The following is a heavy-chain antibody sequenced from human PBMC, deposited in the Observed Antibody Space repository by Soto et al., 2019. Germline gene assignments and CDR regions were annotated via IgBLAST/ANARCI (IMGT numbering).Heavy chain of an antibody. V-gene: IGHV3-11*01. Sequence: GVSLRLSCAASGFTFSDYSMSWIRQAPGKGLEWVAYISCSGTTTYYADSVKGRFTISRDSAKKTLYLQMNSLKDEDTAVYYCVKDGQVGAADYWCQGILVTVSS. J-gene: IGHJ4*02. CDR2: ISCSGTTT. D-gene: IGHD2-15*01. CDR3: VKDGQVGAADY. CDR1: GFTFSDYS.